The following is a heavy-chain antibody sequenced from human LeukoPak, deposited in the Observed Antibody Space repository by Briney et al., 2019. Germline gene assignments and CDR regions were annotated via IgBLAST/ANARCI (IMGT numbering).Heavy chain of an antibody. CDR1: GYTFTGYY. CDR2: INPNSGGT. D-gene: IGHD2-2*01. Sequence: ASVKVSCKASGYTFTGYYMHWVRQAPGQGLEWMGWINPNSGGTNYAQKFQGRVTMTRDTSISTAYMELSRLRSDDTAVYYCARDREGYCSSTSCYYMDVWDKGTTVTVSS. CDR3: ARDREGYCSSTSCYYMDV. V-gene: IGHV1-2*02. J-gene: IGHJ6*03.